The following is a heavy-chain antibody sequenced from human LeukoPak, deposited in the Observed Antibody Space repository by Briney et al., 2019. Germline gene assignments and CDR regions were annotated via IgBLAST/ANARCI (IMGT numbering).Heavy chain of an antibody. CDR1: GFTLSIYG. CDR2: IRYDGHNK. J-gene: IGHJ4*02. V-gene: IGHV3-30*02. Sequence: PGGSLRLSCAPTGFTLSIYGMHWVSQAPGKRVEWGPFIRYDGHNKYYADSVKGRFAIARDNSKNTLYLQMNSLRAEDTAVYYCASLIADLLYYFGYGGQGTLVTVPS. D-gene: IGHD6-13*01. CDR3: ASLIADLLYYFGY.